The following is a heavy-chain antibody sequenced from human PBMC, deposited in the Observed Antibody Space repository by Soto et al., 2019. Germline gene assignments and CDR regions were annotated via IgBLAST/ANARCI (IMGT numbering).Heavy chain of an antibody. CDR1: GDSISDTIYY. CDR2: IHYSWTT. CDR3: ARGAWDNSAYYLLEF. J-gene: IGHJ4*02. D-gene: IGHD3-22*01. V-gene: IGHV4-39*02. Sequence: SETLSLTCRVSGDSISDTIYYWGWIRQPPGKGLDGIGSIHYSWTTQFHPSLKTRDTISVDTSKNEFSLRLRSVTAADTAVYYCARGAWDNSAYYLLEFWGQGIQVTVSS.